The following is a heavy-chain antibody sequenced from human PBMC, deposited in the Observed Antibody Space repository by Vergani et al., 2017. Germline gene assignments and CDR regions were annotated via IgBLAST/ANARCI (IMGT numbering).Heavy chain of an antibody. CDR2: ISSSGSTI. J-gene: IGHJ2*01. Sequence: EVQLVESGGGLVQPGGSLRLSCAASGFTFSSYEMNWVRQAPGKGLEWVSYISSSGSTIYYADSVKGRFTISRDNAKNSLYLQMNSLRAEDTAVYYCARGGDDFWSGYSVYWYFDVWGRATLVTVSS. CDR3: ARGGDDFWSGYSVYWYFDV. V-gene: IGHV3-48*03. D-gene: IGHD3-3*01. CDR1: GFTFSSYE.